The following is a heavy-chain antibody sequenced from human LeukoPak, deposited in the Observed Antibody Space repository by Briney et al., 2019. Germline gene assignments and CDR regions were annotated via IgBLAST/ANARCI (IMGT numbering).Heavy chain of an antibody. CDR2: SSAYNGNT. Sequence: GASVKVSCKASGYTFTSYGISWVRQAPGQGLEWMGWSSAYNGNTNYAQKLQGRVTMTTDTSTSTAYMELRSLRSDDTAVYYCARAPSSSSLVREGEDYCGQGTLVTVSS. D-gene: IGHD6-13*01. CDR1: GYTFTSYG. V-gene: IGHV1-18*01. CDR3: ARAPSSSSLVREGEDY. J-gene: IGHJ4*02.